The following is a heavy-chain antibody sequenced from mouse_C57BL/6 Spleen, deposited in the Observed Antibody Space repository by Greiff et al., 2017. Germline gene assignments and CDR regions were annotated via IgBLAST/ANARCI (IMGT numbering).Heavy chain of an antibody. D-gene: IGHD4-1*01. J-gene: IGHJ2*01. CDR3: ARDRRNWGGFDY. CDR1: GFTFSDYY. Sequence: DVKLVESDGGLVQPGSSMKLSCTASGFTFSDYYMAWVRQVPEKGLEWVANINYDGSSTYYLDSLKSRFIISRDNAKNILYLQMSSLKSEDTATYYCARDRRNWGGFDYWGQGTTLTVSS. V-gene: IGHV5-16*01. CDR2: INYDGSST.